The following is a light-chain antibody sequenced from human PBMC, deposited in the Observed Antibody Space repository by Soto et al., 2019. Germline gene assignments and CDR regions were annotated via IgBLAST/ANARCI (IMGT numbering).Light chain of an antibody. J-gene: IGLJ2*01. Sequence: QSALTQPASVSGSPGQSITISCTGTNSDVGGYDYVSWYQQHPGKAPKLMIYEVSNRPSRVSNHFSGSKSGNTASLTISGLQAEDEADYYCSSYTSNSTLVFGGGTKVTVL. CDR2: EVS. CDR3: SSYTSNSTLV. V-gene: IGLV2-14*01. CDR1: NSDVGGYDY.